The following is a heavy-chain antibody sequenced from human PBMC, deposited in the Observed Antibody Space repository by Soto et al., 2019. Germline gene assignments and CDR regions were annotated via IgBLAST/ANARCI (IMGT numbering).Heavy chain of an antibody. CDR1: GFTFSSYS. CDR2: ISSSSSYI. D-gene: IGHD4-17*01. CDR3: ARVDYHSPYYYYGMDV. Sequence: GGSLRLSCAASGFTFSSYSMNWVRQAPGKGLEWVSSISSSSSYIYYADSVKGRFTISRDNAKNSLYLQMNSLRAEDMAVYYCARVDYHSPYYYYGMDVWGQGTTVTVSS. V-gene: IGHV3-21*01. J-gene: IGHJ6*02.